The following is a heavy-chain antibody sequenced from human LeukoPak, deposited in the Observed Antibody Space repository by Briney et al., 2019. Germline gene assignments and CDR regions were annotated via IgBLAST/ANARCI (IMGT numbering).Heavy chain of an antibody. V-gene: IGHV4-4*02. CDR3: ARAKWLRFFGYSSSLDY. J-gene: IGHJ4*02. CDR1: GGSISSSNW. D-gene: IGHD6-13*01. CDR2: IYHSGST. Sequence: SETLSLTCAVSGGSISSSNWWSWVRQPPGKGLEWIGEIYHSGSTNYNPSLKSRVTISVDKSKNQFSLKLSSVTAADTAVYYCARAKWLRFFGYSSSLDYWGQGTLVTVSS.